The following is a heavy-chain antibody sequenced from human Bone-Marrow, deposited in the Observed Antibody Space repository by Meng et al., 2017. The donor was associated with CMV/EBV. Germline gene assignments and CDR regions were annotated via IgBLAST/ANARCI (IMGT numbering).Heavy chain of an antibody. CDR1: GYTFTSYY. Sequence: SVKVSCKASGYTFTSYYMHWVRQAPGQGLEWMGGIIPIFGTANYAQKFQGRVTITTDESTSTAYMELSSLRSEDTAVYYCARDMCLRSTSCYPGWFDPWGQGTLVTVSS. V-gene: IGHV1-69*05. CDR2: IIPIFGTA. D-gene: IGHD2-2*01. CDR3: ARDMCLRSTSCYPGWFDP. J-gene: IGHJ5*02.